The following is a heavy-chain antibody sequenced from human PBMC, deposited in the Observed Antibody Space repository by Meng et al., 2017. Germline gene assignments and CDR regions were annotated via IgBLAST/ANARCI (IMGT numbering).Heavy chain of an antibody. CDR3: ARGYGGLDY. D-gene: IGHD3-10*01. CDR2: IFHSGTT. CDR1: GGSVSSGGYS. J-gene: IGHJ4*02. Sequence: QLQLQESGSGLVKPSRTMSLTCAVSGGSVSSGGYSWNWIRQPPGKGLEWIGYIFHSGTTYYNPSLESRVTIAIDTSKNQFSLKVTSATAADTAVYYCARGYGGLDYWGQGTLVTVSS. V-gene: IGHV4-30-2*01.